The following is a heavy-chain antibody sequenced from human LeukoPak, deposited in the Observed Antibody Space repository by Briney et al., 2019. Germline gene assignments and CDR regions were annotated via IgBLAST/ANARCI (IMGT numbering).Heavy chain of an antibody. CDR1: GYTFTSYG. V-gene: IGHV1-69*06. D-gene: IGHD3-22*01. CDR2: IIPIFGTA. CDR3: ARGRGSSGYYYRDAFDI. J-gene: IGHJ3*02. Sequence: SVKVSCKASGYTFTSYGISWVRQAPGQGLEWMGGIIPIFGTANYAQKFQGRVTITADKSTSTAYMELSSLRSEDTAVYYCARGRGSSGYYYRDAFDIWGQGTMVTVSS.